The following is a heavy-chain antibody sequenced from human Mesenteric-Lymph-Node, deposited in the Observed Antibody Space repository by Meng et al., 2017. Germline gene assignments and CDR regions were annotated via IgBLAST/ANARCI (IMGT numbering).Heavy chain of an antibody. CDR2: INHSGST. D-gene: IGHD5-18*01. CDR3: ARGGYYSFDY. J-gene: IGHJ4*02. CDR1: GGSFSGYY. Sequence: QVALQQWGAGLLKPSETLSLTCAVYGGSFSGYYWSWIRQPPGKGLEWIGEINHSGSTNYNPSLKSRVTISVDTSKNQFSLKLSSVTAADTAVYYCARGGYYSFDYWGQGTLVTVSS. V-gene: IGHV4-34*01.